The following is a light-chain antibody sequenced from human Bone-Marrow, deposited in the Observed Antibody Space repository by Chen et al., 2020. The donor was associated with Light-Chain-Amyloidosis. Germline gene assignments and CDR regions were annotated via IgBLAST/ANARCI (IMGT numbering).Light chain of an antibody. CDR1: SSDVGGDNH. V-gene: IGLV2-14*01. Sequence: SALTQPASVSGSPGQSITISCTGTSSDVGGDNHVSWYQQHPDNAPKLIIYEVTNPPAWVPVRFSGSTSDNTASLTISGLQTEDEADYFCSSDTSTNTLVFGSGTRVTVL. CDR3: SSDTSTNTLV. J-gene: IGLJ1*01. CDR2: EVT.